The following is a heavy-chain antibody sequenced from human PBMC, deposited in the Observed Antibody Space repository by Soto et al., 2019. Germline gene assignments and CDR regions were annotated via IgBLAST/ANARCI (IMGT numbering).Heavy chain of an antibody. CDR3: ARCRLYDSSGYCSY. Sequence: PSETLSLTCTVSGGSVSGGSYYWSWIRQPPGKGLEWIGYIYYSGSTNYNPSLKSRVTISVDTSKNQFSLKLSSVTAADTAVYYCARCRLYDSSGYCSYWGQGTLVTVSS. CDR1: GGSVSGGSYY. D-gene: IGHD3-22*01. J-gene: IGHJ4*02. CDR2: IYYSGST. V-gene: IGHV4-61*01.